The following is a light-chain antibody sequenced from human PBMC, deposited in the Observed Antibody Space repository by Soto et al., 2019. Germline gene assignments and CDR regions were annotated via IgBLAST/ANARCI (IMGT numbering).Light chain of an antibody. J-gene: IGKJ5*01. CDR1: ENVYNNY. CDR2: DAS. V-gene: IGKV3-20*01. Sequence: EIVLTQSPGTLSLSPGERATLSYRASENVYNNYLAWYQQKPGQAPRLLIYDASSRASGIPDRFSGSGSGTDFTLTISRLEPEDFAVYYCQQCGTSPITFGQGTRLEIK. CDR3: QQCGTSPIT.